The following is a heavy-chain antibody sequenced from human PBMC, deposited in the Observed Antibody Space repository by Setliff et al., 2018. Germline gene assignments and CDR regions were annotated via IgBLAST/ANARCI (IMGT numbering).Heavy chain of an antibody. CDR3: AKESPRAGYSVFDY. D-gene: IGHD5-18*01. CDR1: GFTFSSYG. J-gene: IGHJ4*02. V-gene: IGHV3-33*06. Sequence: PGGSLRLSCAASGFTFSSYGMHWVRQAPGKGLEWVAVIWSDGSNKYYADSVKGRFTIPRENSKNTLYLQMNSLRAEDTAVYYCAKESPRAGYSVFDYWGQGTLVTVSS. CDR2: IWSDGSNK.